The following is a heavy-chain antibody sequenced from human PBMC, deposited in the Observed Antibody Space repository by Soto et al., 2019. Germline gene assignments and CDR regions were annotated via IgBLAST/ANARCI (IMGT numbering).Heavy chain of an antibody. D-gene: IGHD2-15*01. J-gene: IGHJ6*02. CDR2: IWYDGSNK. CDR1: RFTVSSYG. V-gene: IGHV3-33*01. Sequence: PGGSLRLSCAASRFTVSSYGMHWVRQAPGKGLEWVAVIWYDGSNKYYADSVKGRFTISRDNSKNTLYLQMNSLRAEDTAVYYCARESCSGGSCYYGMDVWGQGATVTVSS. CDR3: ARESCSGGSCYYGMDV.